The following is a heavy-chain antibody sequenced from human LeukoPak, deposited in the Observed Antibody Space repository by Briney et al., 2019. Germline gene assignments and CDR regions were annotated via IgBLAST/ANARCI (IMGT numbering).Heavy chain of an antibody. Sequence: GGSLRVSCPVSGITLINYGMSWVRPATGKELEWVGRISDMGGRTNYADAVKGRFTIYRDKPKKTLYLQMHNLRAENTAVYLCAKRGVVIRVSLDVLHKEAYYFDSWGEGALVTVSS. CDR3: AKRGVVIRVSLDVLHKEAYYFDS. V-gene: IGHV3-23*01. D-gene: IGHD2-21*01. J-gene: IGHJ4*02. CDR1: GITLINYG. CDR2: ISDMGGRT.